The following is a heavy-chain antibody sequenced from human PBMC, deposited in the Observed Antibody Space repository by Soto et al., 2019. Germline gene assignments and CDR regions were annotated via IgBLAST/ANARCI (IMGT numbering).Heavy chain of an antibody. D-gene: IGHD6-13*01. Sequence: EVQLVQSGAEVKKPGESLKISCKGSGYSFTSYWIGWVRQMPGKGLEWMGIIYPGDSDTRYSPSFQGQVTISADKSIRTAYLQWSSLEASDTAMYYCARAVYSSSSRYNYYYGMDVWGQGTTVTVSS. V-gene: IGHV5-51*01. CDR2: IYPGDSDT. CDR3: ARAVYSSSSRYNYYYGMDV. CDR1: GYSFTSYW. J-gene: IGHJ6*02.